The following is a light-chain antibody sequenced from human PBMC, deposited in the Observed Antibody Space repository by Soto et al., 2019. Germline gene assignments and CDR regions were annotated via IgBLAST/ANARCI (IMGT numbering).Light chain of an antibody. Sequence: EVVMRQSPATLSVSPGEGATLSCRASQSVSSYLAWYQHKPGQAPRLLIYGASTGATGIPDRFSGSGSGTEFTPTISNLQPEDLAVYYCQQYNSWPQAFGQGTKVDIK. J-gene: IGKJ1*01. V-gene: IGKV3-15*01. CDR3: QQYNSWPQA. CDR2: GAS. CDR1: QSVSSY.